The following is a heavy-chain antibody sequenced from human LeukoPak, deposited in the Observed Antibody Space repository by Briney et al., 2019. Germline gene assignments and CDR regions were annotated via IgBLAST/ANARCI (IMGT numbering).Heavy chain of an antibody. D-gene: IGHD3-10*01. CDR2: TYYSGST. Sequence: SETLSLTCTVSGGSISSYYSSWIRQPAGKGLEWIGYTYYSGSTNYNPSLKSRVTISVDTSKNQFSLKLSSVTAADTAVYYCARGGSTMVRGVINYYYYYMDVWGKGTMVTVSS. CDR1: GGSISSYY. CDR3: ARGGSTMVRGVINYYYYYMDV. V-gene: IGHV4-59*01. J-gene: IGHJ6*03.